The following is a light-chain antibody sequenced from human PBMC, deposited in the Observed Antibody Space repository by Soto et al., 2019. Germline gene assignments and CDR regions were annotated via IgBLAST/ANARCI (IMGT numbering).Light chain of an antibody. CDR3: QQCGSSPWT. CDR1: QSVSSGF. J-gene: IGKJ1*01. V-gene: IGKV3-20*01. CDR2: GTS. Sequence: ETVLTQSPGTLSLSPGERATLSCRASQSVSSGFLAWYQQKPGQAPRLLIYGTSSRATGIPDRFSGRGSGPDFTLTISSLEPEDSAVYYCQQCGSSPWTFGQGNKVEI.